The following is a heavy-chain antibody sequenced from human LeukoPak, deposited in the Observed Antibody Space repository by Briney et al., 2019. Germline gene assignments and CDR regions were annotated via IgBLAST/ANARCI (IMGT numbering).Heavy chain of an antibody. CDR2: INPNSGGT. CDR3: ARVGVGLNWFDP. D-gene: IGHD3-16*01. CDR1: GYTFTSYD. Sequence: GASVKVSCKASGYTFTSYDINWVRQATGQGLEWMGWINPNSGGTNYAQKFQGRVTMTRDTSISTAYMELSRLRSDDTAVYYCARVGVGLNWFDPWGQGTLVTVSS. V-gene: IGHV1-2*02. J-gene: IGHJ5*02.